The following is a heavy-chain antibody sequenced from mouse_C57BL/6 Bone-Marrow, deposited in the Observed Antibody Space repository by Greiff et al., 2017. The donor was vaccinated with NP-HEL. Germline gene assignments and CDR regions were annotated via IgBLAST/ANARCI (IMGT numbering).Heavy chain of an antibody. V-gene: IGHV3-6*01. J-gene: IGHJ2*01. CDR3: ARGEGGSPLFDY. CDR2: ISYDGSN. Sequence: EVQLQESGPGLVKPSQSLSLTCSVTGYSITSGYYWNWIRQFPGNKLEWMGYISYDGSNNYNPSLKNRISITRDTSKNQFFLKLNSVTTEDTATYYCARGEGGSPLFDYWGQGTTLTVSS. D-gene: IGHD1-1*02. CDR1: GYSITSGYY.